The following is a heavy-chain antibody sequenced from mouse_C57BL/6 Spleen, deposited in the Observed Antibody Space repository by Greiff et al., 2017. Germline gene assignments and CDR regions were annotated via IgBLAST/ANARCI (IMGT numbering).Heavy chain of an antibody. CDR3: ASCYGSSYGFAY. V-gene: IGHV14-3*01. D-gene: IGHD1-1*01. J-gene: IGHJ3*01. CDR2: IDPANGNT. Sequence: VQLKQSVAELVRPGASVKLSCTASGFNIKNTYMHWVKQRPEQGLEWIGRIDPANGNTKYAPKFQGKATITADPSSNTAYLQLSSLTSEDTAIYYCASCYGSSYGFAYWGQGTLVTVSA. CDR1: GFNIKNTY.